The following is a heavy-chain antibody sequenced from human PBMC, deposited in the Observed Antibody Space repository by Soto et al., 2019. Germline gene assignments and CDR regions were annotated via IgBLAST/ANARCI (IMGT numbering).Heavy chain of an antibody. V-gene: IGHV4-59*01. CDR1: GDSMNSYY. J-gene: IGHJ6*02. Sequence: SETLSLTCTVAGDSMNSYYWSWIRQSPGKGLEWVGYIYYSGSTHYNPSLKSRVTISLDTSKKQFSLRVTSVTAADTAIYYCARVGAASRNYYYYGVDVWGQGTTVTVSS. CDR2: IYYSGST. CDR3: ARVGAASRNYYYYGVDV. D-gene: IGHD3-16*01.